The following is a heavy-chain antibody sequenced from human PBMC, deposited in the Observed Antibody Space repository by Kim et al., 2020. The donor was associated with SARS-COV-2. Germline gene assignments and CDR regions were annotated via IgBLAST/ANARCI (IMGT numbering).Heavy chain of an antibody. V-gene: IGHV3-30*18. CDR1: GFTFSSYG. Sequence: GGSLRLSCAASGFTFSSYGMHWVRQAPGKGLEWVAVISYDGSNKYYADSVKGRFTISRDNSKNTLYLQMNSLRAEDTAVYYCAKDRGYCSGGSCYGNYYYARDVWGQGTTVTVSS. CDR3: AKDRGYCSGGSCYGNYYYARDV. CDR2: ISYDGSNK. J-gene: IGHJ6*02. D-gene: IGHD2-15*01.